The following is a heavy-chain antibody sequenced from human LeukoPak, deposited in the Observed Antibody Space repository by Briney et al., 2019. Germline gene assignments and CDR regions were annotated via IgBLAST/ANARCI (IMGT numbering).Heavy chain of an antibody. CDR1: GFSLSTSGVG. CDR3: AHVWFGVYYYYYYMDV. CDR2: IYWDDDK. D-gene: IGHD3-10*01. V-gene: IGHV2-5*02. J-gene: IGHJ6*03. Sequence: SGPALVKPTQTLTLTCTFSGFSLSTSGVGVGRIRQPPGKALEWLALIYWDDDKRYSPSLKSRLTITKDTSKNQVVLTMTNMDPVDTATYYCAHVWFGVYYYYYYMDVWGKGTTVTVSS.